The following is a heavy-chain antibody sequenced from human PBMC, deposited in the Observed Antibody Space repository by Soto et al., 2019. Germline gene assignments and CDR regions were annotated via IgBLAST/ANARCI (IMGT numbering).Heavy chain of an antibody. CDR1: GFNVSNHW. CDR3: ARESGDWPLNWFDP. J-gene: IGHJ5*02. D-gene: IGHD2-21*02. V-gene: IGHV3-74*01. CDR2: ITSDGKSK. Sequence: GSLRLYCAASGFNVSNHWMHWVRQLPGEGLVWVSRITSDGKSKAYAESVKGRFAISRDNAKNTLYLQMNGLTAEDTAVYYCARESGDWPLNWFDPWGLGTLVTVSS.